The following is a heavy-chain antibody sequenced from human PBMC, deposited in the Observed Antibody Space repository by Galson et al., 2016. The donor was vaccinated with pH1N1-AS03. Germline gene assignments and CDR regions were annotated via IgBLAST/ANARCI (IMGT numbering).Heavy chain of an antibody. D-gene: IGHD2-8*01. CDR3: ETMVDAHLMNVGDY. V-gene: IGHV3-30*03. Sequence: SLRLSCAVSGFTVWSSNMNWIRQAPGKGLEWVALVSRDGNNKKYADSVKGRFTISRDNPKNTVHLQMNNVRAEDAAVYYCETMVDAHLMNVGDYWGQGTLVSVSS. CDR1: GFTVWSSN. CDR2: VSRDGNNK. J-gene: IGHJ4*02.